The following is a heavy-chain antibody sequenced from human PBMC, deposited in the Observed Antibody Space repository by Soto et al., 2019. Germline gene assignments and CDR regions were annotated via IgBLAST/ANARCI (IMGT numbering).Heavy chain of an antibody. D-gene: IGHD1-26*01. Sequence: EVQLVQSGAEVKKPEESLRISCTGSGYTFSSYWIGWVRQKPGRGLEWMGTIDPSDSFTRYTSSFEGHVTISADRSISTAYLQWGTLKASDSGIYFCVRLPTTAQTWGAPDRWGQGTPVTVSS. CDR2: IDPSDSFT. V-gene: IGHV5-10-1*01. CDR1: GYTFSSYW. CDR3: VRLPTTAQTWGAPDR. J-gene: IGHJ5*02.